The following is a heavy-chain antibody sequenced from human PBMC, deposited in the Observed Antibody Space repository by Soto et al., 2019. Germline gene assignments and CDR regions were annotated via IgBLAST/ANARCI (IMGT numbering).Heavy chain of an antibody. CDR1: GYTFTTYG. CDR2: NSVYTSKT. CDR3: VRDTNMVYCSGGSCSWFDP. V-gene: IGHV1-18*04. D-gene: IGHD2-15*01. Sequence: GASVQVSCQASGYTFTTYGVAWVRQAPGQGLEGLGLNSVYTSKTNDTQKLQGRVTLTADTSTSTAYMELRSLIPDDTAVYYCVRDTNMVYCSGGSCSWFDPWGQGTLVTVSS. J-gene: IGHJ5*02.